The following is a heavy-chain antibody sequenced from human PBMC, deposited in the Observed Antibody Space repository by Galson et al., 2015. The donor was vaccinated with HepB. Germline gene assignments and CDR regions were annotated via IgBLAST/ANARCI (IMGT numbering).Heavy chain of an antibody. CDR1: GESISGSTFY. D-gene: IGHD6-6*01. CDR3: VRDRGGYDTKQLILYYYYYMDV. V-gene: IGHV4-61*02. Sequence: TLSLTCTVSGESISGSTFYWSWVRQPAGKGPEWIGRIYFTGSSDYNPSLKSRVSMSIDTSKNQFSLRLTSVTAADTAVYYCVRDRGGYDTKQLILYYYYYMDVWGKGTTVTVSS. J-gene: IGHJ6*03. CDR2: IYFTGSS.